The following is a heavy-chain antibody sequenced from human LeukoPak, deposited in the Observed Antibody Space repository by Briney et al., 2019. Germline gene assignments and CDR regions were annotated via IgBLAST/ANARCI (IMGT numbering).Heavy chain of an antibody. CDR2: ISGSGSTT. V-gene: IGHV3-23*01. CDR3: ARPRLEYCSGGSCFGAFDI. J-gene: IGHJ3*02. Sequence: GGSLRLSCAASGFTFSSYAMNWVRQAPGKGLEWVSAISGSGSTTYYADSVKGRFTISRDNSKNTPFLQMNSLTAEDTAIYSCARPRLEYCSGGSCFGAFDIWGQGTMVTVSS. D-gene: IGHD2-15*01. CDR1: GFTFSSYA.